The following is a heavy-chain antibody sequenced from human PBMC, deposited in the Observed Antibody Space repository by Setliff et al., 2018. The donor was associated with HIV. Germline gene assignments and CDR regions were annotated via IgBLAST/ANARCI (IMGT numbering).Heavy chain of an antibody. Sequence: SETLSLTCSVSGDSINSRPYYYGWLRQPPGKGLEWIGNVFYSGSTYYNPSLKSRVSMSIDTSRNQFSLKLTSVTAADTAVYYCARIIMPRGGAFDIWGQGTMVTVSS. V-gene: IGHV4-39*01. CDR2: VFYSGST. D-gene: IGHD3-10*01. CDR3: ARIIMPRGGAFDI. J-gene: IGHJ3*02. CDR1: GDSINSRPYY.